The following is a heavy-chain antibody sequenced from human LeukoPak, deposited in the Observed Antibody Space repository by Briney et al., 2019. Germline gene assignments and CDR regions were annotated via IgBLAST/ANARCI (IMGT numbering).Heavy chain of an antibody. CDR1: GFLFSDYG. J-gene: IGHJ4*02. CDR2: IWNDGTNP. V-gene: IGHV3-33*01. D-gene: IGHD3-3*01. CDR3: ARYFLELNQLDY. Sequence: PGRSLRLSCAGSGFLFSDYGMHWVRQAPGKGLEWVALIWNDGTNPYYADSVMGRFTISRDNSKNTLFLPMNSLKPEDTATYYCARYFLELNQLDYWGQGALVTVSS.